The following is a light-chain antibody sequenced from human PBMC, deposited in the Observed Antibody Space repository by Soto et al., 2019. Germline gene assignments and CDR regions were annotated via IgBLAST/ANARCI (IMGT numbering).Light chain of an antibody. CDR3: QQNYSTLIT. J-gene: IGKJ5*01. Sequence: DIVMTQSPDSLAVSLGERATINCKSSQSVLYSSNNKNYLAWYQQKPGQPPKLLIYWASTRESGVPDRFSGSGSGTDFTLTISSPQAEDVAVYYCQQNYSTLITFGQGTRLEIK. CDR1: QSVLYSSNNKNY. V-gene: IGKV4-1*01. CDR2: WAS.